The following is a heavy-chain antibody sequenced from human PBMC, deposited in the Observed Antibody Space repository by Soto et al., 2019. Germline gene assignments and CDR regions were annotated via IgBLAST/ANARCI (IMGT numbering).Heavy chain of an antibody. CDR2: IWYDGSNK. CDR1: GFTFSSYG. CDR3: ARGVSVVPARDDEVPVTRNDAFDI. Sequence: QTGGSLRLSCAASGFTFSSYGMHWVRQAPGKGLEWVAVIWYDGSNKYYADSVKGRFTISRDNSKNTLYLQMNSLRAEDTAVYYCARGVSVVPARDDEVPVTRNDAFDIWGQGTMVTVSS. J-gene: IGHJ3*02. V-gene: IGHV3-33*01. D-gene: IGHD2-2*01.